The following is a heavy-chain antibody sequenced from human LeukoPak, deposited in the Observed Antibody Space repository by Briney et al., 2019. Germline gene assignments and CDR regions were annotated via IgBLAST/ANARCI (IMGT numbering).Heavy chain of an antibody. D-gene: IGHD3-10*01. CDR2: IKSKAHGGTT. J-gene: IGHJ4*02. V-gene: IGHV3-15*05. CDR3: TTQVRGVTFDY. Sequence: PGGSLRLSCAASGFTFSNAWMTWVRQAPGKGLEWVGRIKSKAHGGTTDYAAPVKGRFTISRDDSKNTLYPQMNSLKTEDTAMYFCTTQVRGVTFDYWGQGTLVTVSS. CDR1: GFTFSNAW.